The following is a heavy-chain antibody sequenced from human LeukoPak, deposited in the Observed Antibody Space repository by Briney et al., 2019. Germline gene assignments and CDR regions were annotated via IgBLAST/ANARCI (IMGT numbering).Heavy chain of an antibody. D-gene: IGHD1-26*01. CDR2: ISGSGSNT. V-gene: IGHV3-23*01. J-gene: IGHJ6*02. CDR1: GLTFSNYA. Sequence: PGGSLRLSCTASGLTFSNYAMNWVRRAPGKGLEWVSAISGSGSNTYYTDSVKDRSTISRDNSKNSLYLQMNSLRPKDTAVYYCAKSQREACCYGMDVWGQGTTVTVS. CDR3: AKSQREACCYGMDV.